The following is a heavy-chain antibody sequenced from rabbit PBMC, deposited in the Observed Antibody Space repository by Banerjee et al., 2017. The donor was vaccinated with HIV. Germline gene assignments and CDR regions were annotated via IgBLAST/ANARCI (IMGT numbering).Heavy chain of an antibody. CDR1: GFSFSSSYY. V-gene: IGHV1S40*01. J-gene: IGHJ4*01. CDR2: IYAGSSGST. Sequence: QSLEESGGDLVKPGASLTLTCTASGFSFSSSYYMCWVRQAPGKGLEWIACIYAGSSGSTYYASWAKGRFTISKTSSTTVTLQMTSLTAADTATYFCARDKGYAGYAGYGYGRSFNLWGQGTLVTVS. CDR3: ARDKGYAGYAGYGYGRSFNL. D-gene: IGHD7-1*01.